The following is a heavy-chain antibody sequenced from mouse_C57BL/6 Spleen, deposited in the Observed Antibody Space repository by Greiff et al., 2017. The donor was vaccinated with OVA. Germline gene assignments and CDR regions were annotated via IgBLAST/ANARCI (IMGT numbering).Heavy chain of an antibody. Sequence: EVQLQQSGPELVKPGPSVKISCTASGYTFTDYYINWVKQRPGKSLQWIGDINPHNGGTSYNQPFKGPATLTVDKSSSTAYMELRSLTSEDSAVYYCARDYGGSYWYLDDWGKGTTVTVSS. CDR2: INPHNGGT. V-gene: IGHV1-26*01. CDR3: ARDYGGSYWYLDD. CDR1: GYTFTDYY. J-gene: IGHJ1*03. D-gene: IGHD1-1*01.